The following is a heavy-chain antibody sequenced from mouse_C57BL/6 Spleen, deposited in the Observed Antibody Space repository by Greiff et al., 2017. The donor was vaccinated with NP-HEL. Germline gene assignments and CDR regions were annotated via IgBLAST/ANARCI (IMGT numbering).Heavy chain of an antibody. CDR1: GYTFTDYE. CDR2: IAPETGGT. J-gene: IGHJ2*01. D-gene: IGHD1-1*01. CDR3: TRSGYYYGSPFDY. V-gene: IGHV1-15*01. Sequence: QVQLQQSGAELVRPGASVTLSCKASGYTFTDYEMHWVKQTPVHGLEWIGAIAPETGGTAYNQKFKGKAILTADKSSSTAYMELRSLTSEDSAVYYCTRSGYYYGSPFDYWGQGTTLTVSS.